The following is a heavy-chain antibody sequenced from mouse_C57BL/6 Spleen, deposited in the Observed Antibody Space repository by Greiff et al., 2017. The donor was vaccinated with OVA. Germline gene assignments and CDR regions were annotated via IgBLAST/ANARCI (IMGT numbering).Heavy chain of an antibody. D-gene: IGHD1-1*01. CDR2: IDPSDSYT. CDR3: ARGVLRYPFAY. J-gene: IGHJ3*01. Sequence: VQLQQPGAELVKPGASVKLSCKASGYTFTSYWMQWVKQRPGQGLEWIGEIDPSDSYTNYNQKFKGKATLTVDTSSSTAYMQLSSLTSEDSAVYYCARGVLRYPFAYWGQGTVVTVSA. V-gene: IGHV1-50*01. CDR1: GYTFTSYW.